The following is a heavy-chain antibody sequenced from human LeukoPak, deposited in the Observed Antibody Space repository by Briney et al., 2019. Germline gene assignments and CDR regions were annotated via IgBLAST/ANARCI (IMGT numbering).Heavy chain of an antibody. D-gene: IGHD2-2*02. CDR1: GGTFSSYA. CDR3: ARAVVPAAIPPHFDY. CDR2: IIPIFGTA. Sequence: SVKVSCKASGGTFSSYAISWVRQVPGQGLEWMGGIIPIFGTANYAQKFQGRVTITADESTSTAYMELSSLRSEDTAVYYCARAVVPAAIPPHFDYWGQGTLVTVSS. J-gene: IGHJ4*02. V-gene: IGHV1-69*13.